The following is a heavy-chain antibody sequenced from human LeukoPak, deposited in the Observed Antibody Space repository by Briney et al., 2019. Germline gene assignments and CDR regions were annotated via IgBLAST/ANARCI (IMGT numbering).Heavy chain of an antibody. CDR3: ARVDSINWYDSRGYFDY. V-gene: IGHV4-38-2*02. Sequence: PSETLSLTCTVSGYSISSGDYWGWIRQPPGKGLEWIGSIYHSGSTYYNSSLKSRVTISVDTSKNQFSLNLSSVTAADTAVYYCARVDSINWYDSRGYFDYWGQGTLVTVSS. D-gene: IGHD6-13*01. CDR2: IYHSGST. CDR1: GYSISSGDY. J-gene: IGHJ4*02.